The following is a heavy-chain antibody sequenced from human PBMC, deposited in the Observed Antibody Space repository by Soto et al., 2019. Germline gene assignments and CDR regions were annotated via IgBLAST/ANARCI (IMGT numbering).Heavy chain of an antibody. CDR3: AHTTYYYDSSGLYNWFDP. J-gene: IGHJ5*02. CDR2: IYWDDDK. Sequence: QITLKESGPPLVKPTQTLTLTCTFSGFSLSTSGVGVGWIRQPPGKALEWLALIYWDDDKRYSPSLKSRLTITKDTSKNQVVLTMTNMDPVDTATYYCAHTTYYYDSSGLYNWFDPWGQGTLVTVSS. V-gene: IGHV2-5*02. CDR1: GFSLSTSGVG. D-gene: IGHD3-22*01.